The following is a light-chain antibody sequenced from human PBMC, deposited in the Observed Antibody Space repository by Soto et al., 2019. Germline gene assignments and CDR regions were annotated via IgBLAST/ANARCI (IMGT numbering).Light chain of an antibody. CDR1: QSLLHSNGYNY. J-gene: IGKJ1*01. CDR2: LGS. Sequence: DIVMTQSPLSLPVTPGEPASISCRSSQSLLHSNGYNYLDWYLQKPGQSPQLLIYLGSNRASGVPARFSGSGSGTDFTLTISDLEPADFGLYYCQQRLNWPPGFGQGTKVEIK. CDR3: QQRLNWPPG. V-gene: IGKV2-28*01.